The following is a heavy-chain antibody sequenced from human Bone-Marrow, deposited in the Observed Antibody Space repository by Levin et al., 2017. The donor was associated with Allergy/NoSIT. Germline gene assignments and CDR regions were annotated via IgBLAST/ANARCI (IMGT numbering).Heavy chain of an antibody. CDR1: GYSFTSYW. J-gene: IGHJ3*02. D-gene: IGHD2-2*02. V-gene: IGHV5-51*01. Sequence: GESLKISCKGSGYSFTSYWIGWVRQMPGKGLEWMGIIFPGDSDRRYSLSFQGQVTISADKAISTAYLQWSSLKASDTAMYYCARPAQPNCSSSNSYRRGSFDIWGQGTMVTVSS. CDR3: ARPAQPNCSSSNSYRRGSFDI. CDR2: IFPGDSDR.